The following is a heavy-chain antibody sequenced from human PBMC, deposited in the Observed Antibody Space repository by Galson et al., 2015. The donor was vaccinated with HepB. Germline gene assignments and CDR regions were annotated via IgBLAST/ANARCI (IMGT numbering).Heavy chain of an antibody. D-gene: IGHD3-22*01. CDR1: EFTFGNYA. V-gene: IGHV3-23*01. Sequence: SLRLSCAASEFTFGNYAMSWVRQAPGKGLEWVSGISGSGGSTYYADSVKGRFTISRDNSKNTLYLQMNSLRAEDTAVYYCAKRYYSDSSGYYFSYHGLDVWGQGTTVTVPS. J-gene: IGHJ6*02. CDR2: ISGSGGST. CDR3: AKRYYSDSSGYYFSYHGLDV.